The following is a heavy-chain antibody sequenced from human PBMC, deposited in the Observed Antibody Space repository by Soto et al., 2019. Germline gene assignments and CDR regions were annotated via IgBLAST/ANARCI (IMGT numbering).Heavy chain of an antibody. Sequence: GGSLRLSCAASGFTFSSYAMSWVRQAPGKGLEWVSAISGSGGSTYYADSVKGRFTISRDNSKNTLYLQMNSLRAEDTAVYYCAKVTYSGSYYYYYGMDVWGQGTTVTVSS. CDR3: AKVTYSGSYYYYYGMDV. V-gene: IGHV3-23*01. CDR1: GFTFSSYA. J-gene: IGHJ6*02. D-gene: IGHD1-26*01. CDR2: ISGSGGST.